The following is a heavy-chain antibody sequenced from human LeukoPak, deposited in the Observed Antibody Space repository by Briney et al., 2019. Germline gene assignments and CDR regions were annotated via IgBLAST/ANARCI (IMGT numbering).Heavy chain of an antibody. CDR3: ARDVYGANYFDN. V-gene: IGHV3-66*01. CDR1: GFTVSSNY. Sequence: PGGSLRLSCAASGFTVSSNYMSWVRQAPGRGLEWVSVVYSGGDTHYADSLKGRFTISRDISKNTLYLQINGLRAEDTAVYYCARDVYGANYFDNWGQGTLVTVSS. J-gene: IGHJ4*02. CDR2: VYSGGDT. D-gene: IGHD4-17*01.